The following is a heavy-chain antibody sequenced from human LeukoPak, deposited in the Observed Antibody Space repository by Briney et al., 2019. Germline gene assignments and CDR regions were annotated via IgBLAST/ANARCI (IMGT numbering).Heavy chain of an antibody. Sequence: SETLSLTCAVYGGSFSGYYWSWIRQPPGKGLEWIGEINHSGSTNYNPSLKSRVTISVDTSKNQFSLELSSVTAADTAVYYCARFRSGDGVDYWGQGTLVTVSS. CDR1: GGSFSGYY. V-gene: IGHV4-34*01. CDR3: ARFRSGDGVDY. D-gene: IGHD3-10*01. J-gene: IGHJ4*02. CDR2: INHSGST.